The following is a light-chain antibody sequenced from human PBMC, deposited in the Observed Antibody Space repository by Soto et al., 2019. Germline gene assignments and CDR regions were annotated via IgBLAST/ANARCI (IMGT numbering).Light chain of an antibody. V-gene: IGLV8-61*01. CDR2: STN. CDR3: VLYMGGGVWV. J-gene: IGLJ3*02. Sequence: QAVVTQEPSFSVSPGRTVTLTCGSSSGSVSTSFYPSWYQQTPGQAPRTLIYSTNTRSSGVPDRFSGSIIGNKAALTITGAQADDESDYYCVLYMGGGVWVFGGGTKLTVL. CDR1: SGSVSTSFY.